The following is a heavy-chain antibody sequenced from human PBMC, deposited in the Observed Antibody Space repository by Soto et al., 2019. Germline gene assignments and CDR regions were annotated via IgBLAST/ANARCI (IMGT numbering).Heavy chain of an antibody. V-gene: IGHV1-2*02. Sequence: GASVKVSCKASGYTFTGYYMHWVRQAPGQGLEWMGWINPNSGGTNYAQKFQGRVTMTRDTSISTAYMELSRLRSDDTAVYYCARSEDTQYDILTGYHYYYYGMDVWGQGTTVTVSS. D-gene: IGHD3-9*01. J-gene: IGHJ6*02. CDR1: GYTFTGYY. CDR3: ARSEDTQYDILTGYHYYYYGMDV. CDR2: INPNSGGT.